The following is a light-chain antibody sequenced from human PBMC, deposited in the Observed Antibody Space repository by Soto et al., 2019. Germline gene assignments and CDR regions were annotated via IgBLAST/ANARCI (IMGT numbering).Light chain of an antibody. V-gene: IGLV2-14*01. Sequence: QSALTQPASVSGSPGQSITISCTGTSSDVGGYNYVSWYQQHPGKAPKLMIYDVSNRTSGVSNRLSGSKSGNTASLTISGLQAEDEADYYCSSYTSSSPVVFGGGTKVTVL. CDR3: SSYTSSSPVV. CDR1: SSDVGGYNY. CDR2: DVS. J-gene: IGLJ2*01.